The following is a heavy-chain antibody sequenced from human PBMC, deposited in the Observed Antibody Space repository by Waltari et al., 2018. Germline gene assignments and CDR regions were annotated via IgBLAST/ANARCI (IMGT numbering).Heavy chain of an antibody. CDR2: IKHDGSEK. CDR3: ARADTYYYGSGTHGCAFDM. D-gene: IGHD3-10*01. Sequence: EVRLVASGGDLVQPGGSLRLSCAASGFPFNVSWMSWVRQAPGRGLEWVANIKHDGSEKQYVDSMKGRFTISRDNAKNSLYLQLNSLRAEDTAVYYCARADTYYYGSGTHGCAFDMWGQGTMVTVSS. CDR1: GFPFNVSW. J-gene: IGHJ3*02. V-gene: IGHV3-7*04.